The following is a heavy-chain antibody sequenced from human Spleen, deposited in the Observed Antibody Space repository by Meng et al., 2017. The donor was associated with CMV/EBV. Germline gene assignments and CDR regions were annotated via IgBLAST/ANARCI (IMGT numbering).Heavy chain of an antibody. CDR1: GGTFSSYT. V-gene: IGHV1-69*04. J-gene: IGHJ4*02. CDR2: IIPILGIA. CDR3: AGDRYDFWSGYYDF. Sequence: SVKVSCKASGGTFSSYTISWVRQAPGQGLEWMGRIIPILGIANYAQKFQDRVTITTDKSTNTAYMELSSLRSEDTAMYYCAGDRYDFWSGYYDFWGQGTLVTVSS. D-gene: IGHD3-3*01.